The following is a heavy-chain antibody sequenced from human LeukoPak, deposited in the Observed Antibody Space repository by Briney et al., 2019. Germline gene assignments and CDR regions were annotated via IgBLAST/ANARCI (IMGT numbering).Heavy chain of an antibody. V-gene: IGHV3-21*04. CDR1: GFTFSSYS. D-gene: IGHD1-26*01. CDR2: ISSSSSYI. Sequence: PGGSLILSCAASGFTFSSYSMNWVRQAPGKGLEWVSSISSSSSYIYYADSVKGRFTISRDNAKNSLYLQMNSLRAEDTAMYYCAKRIVGSPGYFDYWGQGTLVTVSS. CDR3: AKRIVGSPGYFDY. J-gene: IGHJ4*02.